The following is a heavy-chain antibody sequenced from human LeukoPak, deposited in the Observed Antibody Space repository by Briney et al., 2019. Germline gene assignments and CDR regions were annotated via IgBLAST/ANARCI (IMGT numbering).Heavy chain of an antibody. J-gene: IGHJ4*02. D-gene: IGHD5-24*01. V-gene: IGHV4-34*01. CDR2: ISYEGST. CDR1: GAPFSGFF. CDR3: AANRDGYKLPHY. Sequence: SETLSLTCAVHGAPFSGFFWSWIRQSPGKGLEFIGEISYEGSTNYKPSLNSRVTISVDTSKNQFSLKLSSVTAADTAVYYRAANRDGYKLPHYWGQGILVTVSS.